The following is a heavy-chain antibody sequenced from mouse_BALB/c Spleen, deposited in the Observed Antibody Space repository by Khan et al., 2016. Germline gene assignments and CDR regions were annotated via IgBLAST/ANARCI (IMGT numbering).Heavy chain of an antibody. CDR1: GFTFNSNA. CDR3: VGYPFAY. V-gene: IGHV10S3*01. Sequence: EVQLVESGGGLVQPKGSLKLSCAASGFTFNSNAMNWVRQAPGKGLEWVARIRSESNNYATYYADSVKDRFTISRDDSHSMLYLQMNNLKTEDTALYDCVGYPFAYWGQGTLVTVSA. J-gene: IGHJ3*01. D-gene: IGHD1-2*01. CDR2: IRSESNNYAT.